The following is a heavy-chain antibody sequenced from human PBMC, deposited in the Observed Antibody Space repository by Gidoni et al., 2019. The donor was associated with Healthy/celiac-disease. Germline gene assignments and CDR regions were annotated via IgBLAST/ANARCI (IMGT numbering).Heavy chain of an antibody. CDR1: GVTFSRFA. J-gene: IGHJ4*02. D-gene: IGHD3-22*01. CDR2: ISGSGCST. Sequence: EVQLLESGGGLVQPGGSLRLSCAAPGVTFSRFAWDWVRQAPGQGLVWVSAISGSGCSTYYADSVKGRFTISRDKSKNTLYLQMNSLRAEDTAVYYCAKDRTAPHPNYDSSGYSYWGQGTLVTVSS. V-gene: IGHV3-23*01. CDR3: AKDRTAPHPNYDSSGYSY.